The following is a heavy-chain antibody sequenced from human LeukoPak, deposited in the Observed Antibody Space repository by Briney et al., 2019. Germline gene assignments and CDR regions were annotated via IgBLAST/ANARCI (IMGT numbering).Heavy chain of an antibody. Sequence: PGGSLRLSCAASGFTFSNYAVTWVRQAPGKGLEWVSGISGSGGSTYYADSVKGRFTISRDNSKNTFDLQMNSLRAEDTAVYYCAKLPYGSAYYYMDVWGKGTTVTVSS. CDR1: GFTFSNYA. CDR2: ISGSGGST. CDR3: AKLPYGSAYYYMDV. V-gene: IGHV3-23*01. J-gene: IGHJ6*03. D-gene: IGHD2-15*01.